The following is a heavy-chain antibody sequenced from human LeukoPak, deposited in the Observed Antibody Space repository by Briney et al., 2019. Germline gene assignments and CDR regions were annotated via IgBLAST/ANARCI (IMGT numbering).Heavy chain of an antibody. CDR3: ARDPPFIIGTTFFDY. V-gene: IGHV3-21*01. CDR1: GFTFSSYS. D-gene: IGHD1-20*01. Sequence: GGSLRLSCAASGFTFSSYSMNWVRQAPGKGLEWVSSISTSSTYIYYADSVKGRFTISRDNAKNSLCLQMNSLRAEDTAVYYCARDPPFIIGTTFFDYWGQGTLVTVSS. CDR2: ISTSSTYI. J-gene: IGHJ4*02.